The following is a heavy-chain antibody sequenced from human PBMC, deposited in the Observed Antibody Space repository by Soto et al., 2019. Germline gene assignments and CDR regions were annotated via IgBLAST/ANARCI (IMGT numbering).Heavy chain of an antibody. D-gene: IGHD1-26*01. Sequence: QVQLQESGPGLVKPSQTLSLTCTVSGDSTISDDYHWTWIRQPPGKGLEWIAYMYHTGNTYYNPSVTSRVSMSVDKSKNQFSLRLNSVTAADTAVYYCARAVGYYFDAWGQGTLVTVPS. CDR2: MYHTGNT. V-gene: IGHV4-30-4*01. CDR3: ARAVGYYFDA. CDR1: GDSTISDDYH. J-gene: IGHJ4*02.